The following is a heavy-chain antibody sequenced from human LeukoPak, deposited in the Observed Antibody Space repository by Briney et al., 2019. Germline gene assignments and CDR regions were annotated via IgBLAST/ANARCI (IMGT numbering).Heavy chain of an antibody. CDR2: INSDGSST. Sequence: GGSLRLSCAASGFTFSDYWMYWVRQAPGKGLVWVSGINSDGSSTRYAASVKGRFTISRDNAKNTVYLQMNSLRAEDTAVYYCAKDRYYYGSGSYYSSNYYYYYMDVWGKGTTVTISS. CDR3: AKDRYYYGSGSYYSSNYYYYYMDV. D-gene: IGHD3-10*01. V-gene: IGHV3-74*01. J-gene: IGHJ6*03. CDR1: GFTFSDYW.